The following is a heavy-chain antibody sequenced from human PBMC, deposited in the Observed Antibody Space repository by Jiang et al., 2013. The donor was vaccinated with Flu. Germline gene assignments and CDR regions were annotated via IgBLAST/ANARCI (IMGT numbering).Heavy chain of an antibody. CDR2: IKQDGSEK. J-gene: IGHJ5*02. CDR3: ARHGWGMTTVTNWFDP. V-gene: IGHV3-7*01. CDR1: GFTFSSYW. Sequence: GLVQPGGSLRLSCAASGFTFSSYWMSWVRQAPGKGLEWVANIKQDGSEKYYVDSVKGRFTISRDNAKNSLYLQMNSLRAEDTAVYYCARHGWGMTTVTNWFDPWGQGTLVTVSS. D-gene: IGHD4-17*01.